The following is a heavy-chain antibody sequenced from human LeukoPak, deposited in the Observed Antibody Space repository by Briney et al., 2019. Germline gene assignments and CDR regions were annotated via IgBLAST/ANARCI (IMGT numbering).Heavy chain of an antibody. D-gene: IGHD2-2*01. V-gene: IGHV3-7*01. CDR1: GFTFRNNW. CDR3: ARLRGNIEPDIVVVPAAFLDY. Sequence: GGSLRLSCAASGFTFRNNWMSWVRQAPGKGLEWVANIKQDGSDKNYVDSVKGRFTISRDNAKNSLSLQMNSLRAEDTAVYYCARLRGNIEPDIVVVPAAFLDYWGQGTLVTVSS. J-gene: IGHJ4*02. CDR2: IKQDGSDK.